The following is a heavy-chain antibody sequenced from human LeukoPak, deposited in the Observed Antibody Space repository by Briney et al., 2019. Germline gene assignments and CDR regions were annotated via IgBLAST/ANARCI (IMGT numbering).Heavy chain of an antibody. D-gene: IGHD3-10*01. V-gene: IGHV3-21*01. J-gene: IGHJ5*02. CDR3: ARESYDSGSYYNNWFDP. CDR2: TSSSSSYI. Sequence: PGGSLRLSCAASGFTFSSYSMDWVRQAPGKGLEWVSSTSSSSSYIYYANSVKGRFTISRDNAKNSLYLQMNSLRAEDTAVYYCARESYDSGSYYNNWFDPWGQGTPVTVSS. CDR1: GFTFSSYS.